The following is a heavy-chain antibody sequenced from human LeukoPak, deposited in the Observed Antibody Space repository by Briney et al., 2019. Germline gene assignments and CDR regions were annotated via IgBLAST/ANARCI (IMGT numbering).Heavy chain of an antibody. V-gene: IGHV4-34*12. J-gene: IGHJ5*02. CDR3: AKEPDGIRFDP. CDR2: VLLSGRT. D-gene: IGHD1-14*01. CDR1: GQSVSGSRSY. Sequence: SETLSLTCAVYGQSVSGSRSYWAWIRQPPGKGLEWIGNVLLSGRTTNNPALESRVSISMDSSKNQFSLTLTSVTAADTAVYYCAKEPDGIRFDPWGQGTLVTVSS.